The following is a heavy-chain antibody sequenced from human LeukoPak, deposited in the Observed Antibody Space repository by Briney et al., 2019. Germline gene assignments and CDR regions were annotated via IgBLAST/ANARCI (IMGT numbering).Heavy chain of an antibody. CDR2: IKQDGSDQ. CDR3: AKNIAAPGRDSYYLYGMDV. Sequence: PGGSLRLSCAASGFIFSCYWMTWVRQAPGKGLEWVASIKQDGSDQHYVDAVKGRFTISRDNAKNSLYLQMNNLRADDTAVYYCAKNIAAPGRDSYYLYGMDVWGQGTTVTVSS. D-gene: IGHD6-25*01. J-gene: IGHJ6*02. CDR1: GFIFSCYW. V-gene: IGHV3-7*01.